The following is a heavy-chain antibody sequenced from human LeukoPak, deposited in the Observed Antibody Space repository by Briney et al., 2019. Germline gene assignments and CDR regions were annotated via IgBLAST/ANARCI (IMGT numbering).Heavy chain of an antibody. CDR1: GITFSSYG. J-gene: IGHJ6*03. Sequence: PGGSLRLSCAASGITFSSYGMSWVRQAPGKGLEWVSSISSTGGTTYYADSVKGRFTISRDNSKNTLYLQMNSLRAEDTAVYYCASQPNYYGSGISMDVWGKGTTVTISS. V-gene: IGHV3-23*01. CDR3: ASQPNYYGSGISMDV. CDR2: ISSTGGTT. D-gene: IGHD3-10*01.